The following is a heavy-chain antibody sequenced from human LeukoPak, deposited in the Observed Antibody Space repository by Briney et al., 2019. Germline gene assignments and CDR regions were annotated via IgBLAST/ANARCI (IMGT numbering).Heavy chain of an antibody. Sequence: PSETLSLTCTVSGGSISSTNYYWGWIRQPPGKGLEWIGSIYYSGSTYYNPSLKSRVTISVDTSKNQFSLKLNSVTAADTAVYYCARHPGGYCGSTSCYTDCWGQGTLVTVSS. CDR2: IYYSGST. CDR3: ARHPGGYCGSTSCYTDC. CDR1: GGSISSTNYY. J-gene: IGHJ4*02. V-gene: IGHV4-39*01. D-gene: IGHD2-2*02.